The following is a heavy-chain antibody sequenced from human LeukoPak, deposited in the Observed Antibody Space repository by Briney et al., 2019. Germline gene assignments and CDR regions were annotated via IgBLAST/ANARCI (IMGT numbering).Heavy chain of an antibody. CDR3: ARDGSGRDYYDSSGYPDY. V-gene: IGHV1-8*01. D-gene: IGHD3-22*01. CDR1: GYTFTSYD. CDR2: MNPNSGNT. Sequence: ASVKVSCKASGYTFTSYDINWVRQATGQGLEWMGWMNPNSGNTGYAQKFQGRVTMTRNTSISTAYMELSSLRSEDTAVYYCARDGSGRDYYDSSGYPDYWGQGTLVTVSS. J-gene: IGHJ4*02.